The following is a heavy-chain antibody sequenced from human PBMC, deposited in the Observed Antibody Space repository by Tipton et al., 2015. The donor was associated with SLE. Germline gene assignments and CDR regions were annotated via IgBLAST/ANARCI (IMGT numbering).Heavy chain of an antibody. CDR2: ISAYNGNT. CDR1: GYTFTSYG. J-gene: IGHJ5*02. D-gene: IGHD3-22*01. CDR3: ARSANYYDSSGYFGA. Sequence: QSGAEVKKPGASVKVSCKASGYTFTSYGISWVRQAPGQGLEWMGWISAYNGNTNYAQKLQGRVTMTRDTSISTAYMELSRLRSDDTAVYYCARSANYYDSSGYFGAWGQGTLVTVSS. V-gene: IGHV1-18*01.